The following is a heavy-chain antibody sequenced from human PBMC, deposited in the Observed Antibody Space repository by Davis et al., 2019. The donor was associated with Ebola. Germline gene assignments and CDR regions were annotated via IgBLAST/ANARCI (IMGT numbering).Heavy chain of an antibody. J-gene: IGHJ4*02. CDR3: ARQRSYYDSSDY. V-gene: IGHV5-51*01. Sequence: GESLKISCKGSGYSFTSYWLGRVRQLPGKGLEWMGIISPGDSDTSYSPSFQGQVTISADKSISTAYLQWSSLKASDTAMYYCARQRSYYDSSDYWGQGTLVTVSS. CDR1: GYSFTSYW. D-gene: IGHD3-22*01. CDR2: ISPGDSDT.